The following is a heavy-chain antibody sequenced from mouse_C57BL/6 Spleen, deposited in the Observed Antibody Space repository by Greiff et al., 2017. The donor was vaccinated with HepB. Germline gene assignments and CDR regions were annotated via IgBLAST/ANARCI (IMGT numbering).Heavy chain of an antibody. D-gene: IGHD2-4*01. CDR3: ARRVGGLPYFDY. J-gene: IGHJ2*01. Sequence: QVQLQQSGAELVKPGASVKISCKASGYAFSSYWMNWVKQRPGKGLEWIGQIYPGDGDTNYNGKFKGKATLTADKSSSTAYMQLSSLTSEDSAVYFCARRVGGLPYFDYWGQGTTLTVSS. V-gene: IGHV1-80*01. CDR2: IYPGDGDT. CDR1: GYAFSSYW.